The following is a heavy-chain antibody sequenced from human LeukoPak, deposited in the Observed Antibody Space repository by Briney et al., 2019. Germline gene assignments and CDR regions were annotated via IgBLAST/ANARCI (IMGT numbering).Heavy chain of an antibody. Sequence: GGSLRLSCAASGFTFSNAWMSRVRQAPGKGLEWVGRIKSKTDGGTTDYAAPVKGRFTISRDDSKNTLYLQMNSLKTEDTAVYYCTTDAGRRDGYKTLNYWGQGTLVTVSS. CDR2: IKSKTDGGTT. CDR3: TTDAGRRDGYKTLNY. V-gene: IGHV3-15*01. D-gene: IGHD5-24*01. J-gene: IGHJ4*02. CDR1: GFTFSNAW.